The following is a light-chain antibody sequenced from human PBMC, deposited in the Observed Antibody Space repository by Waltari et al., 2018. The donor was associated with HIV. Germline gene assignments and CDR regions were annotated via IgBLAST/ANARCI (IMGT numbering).Light chain of an antibody. CDR2: LGS. V-gene: IGKV2-28*01. CDR1: QSLLHSNGYNY. J-gene: IGKJ1*01. Sequence: DMVMTQSPLSLPVTPGEPASISCRSSQSLLHSNGYNYLDWYLQKPGQSPKLLIYLGSNRASGVPDRFSGSGSGTDFTLKISRVEAEDVGLYYCMQALQTPWTFGQGTKVEIK. CDR3: MQALQTPWT.